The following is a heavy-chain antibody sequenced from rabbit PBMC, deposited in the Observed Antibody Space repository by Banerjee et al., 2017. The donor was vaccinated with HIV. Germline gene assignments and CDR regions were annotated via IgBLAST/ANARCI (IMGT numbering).Heavy chain of an antibody. V-gene: IGHV1S43*01. D-gene: IGHD6-1*01. Sequence: QSLEESGGDLVKPGASLTLTCTASGFDISSNAMCWVRQAPGKGLELIACIYSSNGDKWYASWVNGRFTISRSTSLNTVDLKMTSLTVADTATYFCGRDRDGDAGYGSLALWGPGTLVTVS. CDR2: IYSSNGDK. J-gene: IGHJ4*01. CDR1: GFDISSNA. CDR3: GRDRDGDAGYGSLAL.